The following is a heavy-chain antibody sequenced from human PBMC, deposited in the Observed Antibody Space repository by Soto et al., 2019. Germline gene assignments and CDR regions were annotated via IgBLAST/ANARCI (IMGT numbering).Heavy chain of an antibody. CDR2: IWYDGSNK. V-gene: IGHV3-33*01. CDR3: ARVKQQLAYYYYYGMDV. J-gene: IGHJ6*02. D-gene: IGHD6-13*01. Sequence: QVQLVESGGGVVQPGRSLRLSCAASGFTFSSYGMHWVSQAPGKRLEWVAVIWYDGSNKYYADSVKGRFTISRDNSKNTLYLQMNSLRAEDTAVYYFARVKQQLAYYYYYGMDVWGQGTTVTVSS. CDR1: GFTFSSYG.